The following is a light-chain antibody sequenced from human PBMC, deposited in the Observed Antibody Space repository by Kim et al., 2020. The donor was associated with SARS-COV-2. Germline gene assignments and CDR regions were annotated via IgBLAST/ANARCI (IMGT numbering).Light chain of an antibody. Sequence: EIVLTQSPATLSLSPGERATLSCRASQSVSKYLAWYQQKPGQAPRLLVYDVSYRATGIPARFSGSGSGRDFTLTISSLEPEDFAVYYCQQRSNWPRTFGQGTKVDIK. CDR3: QQRSNWPRT. CDR1: QSVSKY. V-gene: IGKV3-11*02. CDR2: DVS. J-gene: IGKJ1*01.